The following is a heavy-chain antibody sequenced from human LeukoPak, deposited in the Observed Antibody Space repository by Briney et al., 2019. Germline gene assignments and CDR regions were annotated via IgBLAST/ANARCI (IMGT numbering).Heavy chain of an antibody. CDR1: GFTFSDGD. Sequence: GGSLRLSCTASGFTFSDGDMNWFRQAPGKGLEWVSSISYRTSHIYYADSVKGRFTISRDNAKNSLYLQMDSLRAEDTAVYFCGRAFPPLRTAAAGDYWGQGTLVTVSS. V-gene: IGHV3-21*01. CDR2: ISYRTSHI. CDR3: GRAFPPLRTAAAGDY. D-gene: IGHD6-13*01. J-gene: IGHJ4*02.